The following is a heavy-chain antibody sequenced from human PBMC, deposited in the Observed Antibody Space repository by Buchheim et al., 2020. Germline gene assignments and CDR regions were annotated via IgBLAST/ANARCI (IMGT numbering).Heavy chain of an antibody. CDR1: GFTFSSYV. D-gene: IGHD3-3*01. CDR3: AKANFWSGYSDY. J-gene: IGHJ4*02. CDR2: ISASGGST. V-gene: IGHV3-23*01. Sequence: EVQLLESGGGLVQSGGSLRLSCAASGFTFSSYVMNWVRQAPGKGLEWVSAISASGGSTYYADSVKGRFSISRDNSKNTLFLQMNTLRAEDTAIYFCAKANFWSGYSDYWGQGTL.